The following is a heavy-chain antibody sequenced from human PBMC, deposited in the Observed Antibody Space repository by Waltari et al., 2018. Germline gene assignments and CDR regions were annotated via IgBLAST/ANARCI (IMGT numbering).Heavy chain of an antibody. J-gene: IGHJ4*02. V-gene: IGHV3-48*01. CDR3: ARVADGSYGVFDY. Sequence: EVQLVESGGGLVQPGGSLRLSCAASGFTFSSYSMNWVRQAPGKGVEWVSYIRSSSSTIYYPDSGKGRFTISRDNAKNSLYLQMNSLRAEDTAVYYCARVADGSYGVFDYWGQGTLVTVSS. CDR2: IRSSSSTI. D-gene: IGHD2-2*03. CDR1: GFTFSSYS.